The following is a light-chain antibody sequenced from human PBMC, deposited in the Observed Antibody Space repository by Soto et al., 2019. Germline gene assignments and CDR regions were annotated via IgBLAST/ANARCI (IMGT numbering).Light chain of an antibody. CDR1: QSINIY. J-gene: IGKJ2*01. V-gene: IGKV1-39*01. CDR3: QQSYRSPYT. Sequence: IQMTQSPSSLSASVGDSVTVTCRASQSINIYLNWYQQKPGKAPTLRIYGASSLQSGVPSRFTGGVSRTDFTLTISSLQPEDFATYYCQQSYRSPYTFGQVTKLEIK. CDR2: GAS.